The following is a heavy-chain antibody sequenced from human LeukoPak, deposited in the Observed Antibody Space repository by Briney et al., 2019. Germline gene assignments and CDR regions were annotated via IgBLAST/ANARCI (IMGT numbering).Heavy chain of an antibody. Sequence: PGGSLGLSCAASGFTFSSFWMTWVRQAPGKGLEWVAHIKEDGSEQYYVDSMKGRFTISRDNARNSLSLQMNSLRAEDTAVYYCARWNNDWEFDYWGQGTLVSVFS. J-gene: IGHJ4*02. CDR3: ARWNNDWEFDY. CDR1: GFTFSSFW. D-gene: IGHD1/OR15-1a*01. CDR2: IKEDGSEQ. V-gene: IGHV3-7*05.